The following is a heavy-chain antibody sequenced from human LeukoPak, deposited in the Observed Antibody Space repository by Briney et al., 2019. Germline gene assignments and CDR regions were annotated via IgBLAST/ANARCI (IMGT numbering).Heavy chain of an antibody. CDR2: INHSGST. CDR1: GGSFSGYY. V-gene: IGHV4-34*01. CDR3: AGSIAARLLDY. D-gene: IGHD6-6*01. Sequence: SETLSLTCAVYGGSFSGYYWSWIRQPPGKGLEWIGEINHSGSTNYNPSLKSRVTISVDTSKNQFSLKLSSVTAADTAVYYCAGSIAARLLDYWGQGTLVTVSS. J-gene: IGHJ4*02.